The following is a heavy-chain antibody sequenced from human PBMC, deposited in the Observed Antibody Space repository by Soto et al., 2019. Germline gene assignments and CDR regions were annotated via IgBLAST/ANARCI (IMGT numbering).Heavy chain of an antibody. D-gene: IGHD3-10*01. CDR3: ARWARKFLWFGEFINNWFDP. Sequence: SETLSLTCAVYGGSFSGYYWSWSRRPPGKGLEWIGEIKHSGSTNDNPSLKRRVTISVDTPKSQFSLKLSSVPAADPAVYYCARWARKFLWFGEFINNWFDPWGKETLVTISS. J-gene: IGHJ5*02. V-gene: IGHV4-34*01. CDR1: GGSFSGYY. CDR2: IKHSGST.